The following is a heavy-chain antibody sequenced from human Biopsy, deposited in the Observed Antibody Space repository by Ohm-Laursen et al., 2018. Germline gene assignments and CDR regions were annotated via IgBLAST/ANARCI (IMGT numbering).Heavy chain of an antibody. J-gene: IGHJ5*02. CDR2: IIGIFRTA. CDR1: GGTFSSSA. CDR3: ARGGGYNWNNGWFNP. D-gene: IGHD1/OR15-1a*01. V-gene: IGHV1-69*01. Sequence: SSVKVSCKASGGTFSSSAITWVRQAPGQGLEWMGGIIGIFRTAHYAQKFQGRVTITADEFMSTAYMELSSLRSEDTAVYYCARGGGYNWNNGWFNPWGQGTLVTVSS.